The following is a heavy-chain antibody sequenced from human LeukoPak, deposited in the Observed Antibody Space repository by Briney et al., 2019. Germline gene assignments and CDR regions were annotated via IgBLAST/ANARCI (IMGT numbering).Heavy chain of an antibody. J-gene: IGHJ4*02. D-gene: IGHD6-13*01. CDR1: GFTFSDYY. CDR3: ARDAGSSWTDFDY. CDR2: ISSSGSTI. Sequence: GGSLRLSCAASGFTFSDYYMSWIRQAPGRGLEWVSYISSSGSTIYYADSVKGRFTISRDNAKNSLYLQMSSLRAEDTAVYYCARDAGSSWTDFDYWGQGTLVTVSS. V-gene: IGHV3-11*01.